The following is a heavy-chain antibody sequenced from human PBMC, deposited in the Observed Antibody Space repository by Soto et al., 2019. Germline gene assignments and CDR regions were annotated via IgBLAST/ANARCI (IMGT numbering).Heavy chain of an antibody. Sequence: QVPLVQSGAEVKKPGASVKVSCKASGYTFTSYAMHWVREAPGQRLEWMGWINAGNGNTKYSQKFQGRVTITRDTSASTAYMELSSLRSEDTAVYYCARDHPRRRITMIVVVSLHAFDIWGQGTMVTVSS. J-gene: IGHJ3*02. CDR3: ARDHPRRRITMIVVVSLHAFDI. CDR2: INAGNGNT. CDR1: GYTFTSYA. D-gene: IGHD3-22*01. V-gene: IGHV1-3*01.